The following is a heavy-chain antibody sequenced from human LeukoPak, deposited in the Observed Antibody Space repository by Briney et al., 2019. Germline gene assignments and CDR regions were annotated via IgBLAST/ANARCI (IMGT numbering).Heavy chain of an antibody. CDR2: INNVRSHI. CDR1: GFTVSSNY. V-gene: IGHV3-21*06. J-gene: IGHJ4*02. Sequence: YPGGSLRLSCAASGFTVSSNYMNWVRQAPGKGLEWVSSINNVRSHIYYADSVRGRFTISRDNANNVLYLQMNSLRAEDTAVYYCARDNWNGRLDYWGQGTLVTVSS. CDR3: ARDNWNGRLDY. D-gene: IGHD1-20*01.